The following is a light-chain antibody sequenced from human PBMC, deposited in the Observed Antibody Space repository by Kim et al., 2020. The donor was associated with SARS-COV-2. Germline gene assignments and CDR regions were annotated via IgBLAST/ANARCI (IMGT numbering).Light chain of an antibody. CDR2: DAS. V-gene: IGKV3-11*01. Sequence: VVRQSPATLSLSPGQRATLSCRASQSVATYLAWYQQRPGQAPRLLIYDASKGATGIPARFRGSGSVTDFTLTIDTLEPEDSAVYYYQQRGNFGQGTRLEIK. J-gene: IGKJ5*01. CDR1: QSVATY. CDR3: QQRGN.